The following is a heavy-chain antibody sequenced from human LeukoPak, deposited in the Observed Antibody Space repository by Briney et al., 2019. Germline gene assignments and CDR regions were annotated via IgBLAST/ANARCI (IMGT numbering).Heavy chain of an antibody. CDR2: IKQDGSEK. J-gene: IGHJ4*02. CDR3: AREEDSGYSYGYFDY. CDR1: GFTFSSYW. D-gene: IGHD5-18*01. Sequence: GGSLRLSCAASGFTFSSYWMSWVRQAPGKGLEWVANIKQDGSEKYYVDSVKGRFTISRDNAKNSLYLQMNSLRAEDTAVYYCAREEDSGYSYGYFDYWGQGTLVTVSS. V-gene: IGHV3-7*01.